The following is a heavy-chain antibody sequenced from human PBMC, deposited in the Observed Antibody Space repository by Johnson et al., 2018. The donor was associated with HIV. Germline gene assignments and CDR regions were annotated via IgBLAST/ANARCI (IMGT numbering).Heavy chain of an antibody. D-gene: IGHD6-19*01. CDR2: IPASGTDT. CDR3: ARASHSSGWYGRLGDAFDI. CDR1: GFTFSSYA. J-gene: IGHJ3*02. V-gene: IGHV3-23*04. Sequence: EQLVESGGGLVQPGGSLRLSCAASGFTFSSYAMSWVRQAPGKGLEWVSSIPASGTDTYYADSVKRRFTISRDNSKNTLYVQMNSLRDEDTAVYYCARASHSSGWYGRLGDAFDIWGQGTMVTVSS.